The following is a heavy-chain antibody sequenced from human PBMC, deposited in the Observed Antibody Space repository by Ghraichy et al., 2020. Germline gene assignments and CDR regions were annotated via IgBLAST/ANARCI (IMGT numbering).Heavy chain of an antibody. CDR3: AYRPSGRKSCWTFAHCDY. D-gene: IGHD6-19*01. V-gene: IGHV2-5*02. Sequence: SGPTLVQPTQTLTLTCTFSGFSFSSSQVGVGWIRQPPGQALEWLALIYWDDDKFYSPSLRDRLTIFRDTSRNHVVLVMTNMDPVDTATYYCAYRPSGRKSCWTFAHCDYWGQGTVVTVSP. J-gene: IGHJ4*02. CDR1: GFSFSSSQVG. CDR2: IYWDDDK.